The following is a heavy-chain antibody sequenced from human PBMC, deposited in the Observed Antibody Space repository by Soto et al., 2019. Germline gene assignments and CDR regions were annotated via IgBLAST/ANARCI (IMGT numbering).Heavy chain of an antibody. Sequence: SETLSLTCAVYGGSFSGYYWSWIRQPPGKGLEWIGEINHSGSTNYNPSLKSRVTISVDTSKNQFSLKLSSVTAADTAVYYCARVAATWIQLWLPHFDYWGQGTLVTVSS. CDR2: INHSGST. CDR1: GGSFSGYY. CDR3: ARVAATWIQLWLPHFDY. V-gene: IGHV4-34*01. D-gene: IGHD5-18*01. J-gene: IGHJ4*02.